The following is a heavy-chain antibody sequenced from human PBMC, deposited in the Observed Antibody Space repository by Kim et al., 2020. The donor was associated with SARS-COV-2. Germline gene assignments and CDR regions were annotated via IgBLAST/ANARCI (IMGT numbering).Heavy chain of an antibody. Sequence: SETLSLTCTVSGGSVSSGSYYWSWIRQPPGKGLEWIGYIYYSGSTNYNPSLKSRVTISVDTSKNQFSLKLSSVTAADTAVYYCARDRGEWELLGAFDIWG. D-gene: IGHD1-26*01. CDR3: ARDRGEWELLGAFDI. CDR1: GGSVSSGSYY. J-gene: IGHJ3*02. V-gene: IGHV4-61*01. CDR2: IYYSGST.